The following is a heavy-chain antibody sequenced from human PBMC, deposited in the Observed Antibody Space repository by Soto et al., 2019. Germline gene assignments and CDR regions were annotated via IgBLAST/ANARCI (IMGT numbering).Heavy chain of an antibody. CDR3: ARDIVAGSYFDY. J-gene: IGHJ4*02. CDR2: LSYDGSNK. D-gene: IGHD6-19*01. V-gene: IGHV3-30-3*01. Sequence: HVQLVESGGGVVQPGRSLRLSCAVSGFTLSDFAMHWVRQAPGRGLEWVAFLSYDGSNKSYADSVKGRLTISRDTSKNTLLLQMNRLRAEDTAVYYCARDIVAGSYFDYWGQGNLVTVSS. CDR1: GFTLSDFA.